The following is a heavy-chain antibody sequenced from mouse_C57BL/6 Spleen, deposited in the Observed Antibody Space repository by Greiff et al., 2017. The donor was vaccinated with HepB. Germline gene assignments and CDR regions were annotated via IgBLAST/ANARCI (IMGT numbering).Heavy chain of an antibody. CDR3: TITGTSAMDY. D-gene: IGHD4-1*01. Sequence: QVQLQQSGAELVRPGASVTLSCKASGYTFTDYEMHWVKQTPVHGLEWIGAIDPETGGTAYNQKFKGKAILTADKSSSTAYMELRSLTSEDSAVYYCTITGTSAMDYWGQGTSVTVSS. CDR2: IDPETGGT. J-gene: IGHJ4*01. CDR1: GYTFTDYE. V-gene: IGHV1-15*01.